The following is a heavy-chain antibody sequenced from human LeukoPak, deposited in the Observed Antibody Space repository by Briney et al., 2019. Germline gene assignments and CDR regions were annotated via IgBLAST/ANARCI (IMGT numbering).Heavy chain of an antibody. D-gene: IGHD3-22*01. CDR1: AGSISSSTCY. J-gene: IGHJ3*02. CDR2: IYYSGST. CDR3: ARPTFSGYYSGPFDI. V-gene: IGHV4-39*01. Sequence: SETLSLTCTVSAGSISSSTCYWGWIRQPPGKGLEWIGSIYYSGSTYYNPSLKSRVTISVDTSKNQFSLKLSSVTAADTAVYFCARPTFSGYYSGPFDIWGQGTIVTVSS.